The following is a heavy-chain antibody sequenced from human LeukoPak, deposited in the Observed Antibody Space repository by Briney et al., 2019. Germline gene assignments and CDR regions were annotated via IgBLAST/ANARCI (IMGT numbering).Heavy chain of an antibody. J-gene: IGHJ6*03. CDR2: MNPNSGNT. CDR1: GYTFTSYD. D-gene: IGHD3-22*01. CDR3: ARASSVVMGYYYYYMDV. V-gene: IGHV1-8*02. Sequence: ASVKVSCKASGYTFTSYDINWVRQATGQGLEWMGWMNPNSGNTGYAQKFQGRVTMTRDTSTSTVYMELSSLRSEDTAVYYCARASSVVMGYYYYYMDVWGKGTTVTISS.